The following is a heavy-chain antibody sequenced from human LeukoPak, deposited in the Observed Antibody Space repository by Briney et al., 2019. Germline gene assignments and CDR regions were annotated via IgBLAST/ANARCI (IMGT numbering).Heavy chain of an antibody. CDR2: VSTDGIGT. Sequence: GGSLRLSCVASDFGSHHMHWVRQAPGKGLVWVSRVSTDGIGTAYAGSVKGRFTISRDNAKNTVYLQMNSLRAEDTAVYYCARGGYSSGLDYWGQGTLVTVSS. CDR1: DFGSHH. J-gene: IGHJ4*02. V-gene: IGHV3-74*01. D-gene: IGHD6-19*01. CDR3: ARGGYSSGLDY.